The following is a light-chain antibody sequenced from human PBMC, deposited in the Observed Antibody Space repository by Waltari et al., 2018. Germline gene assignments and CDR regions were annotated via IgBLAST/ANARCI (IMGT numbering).Light chain of an antibody. CDR3: QQYNTWPLS. J-gene: IGKJ3*01. CDR1: QSVDND. Sequence: EIVMTQSPVTLSVSPGEGATLSCRASQSVDNDLAWYQQKPGQAPSLVFYGASTRATGVPGRFSGGGSGTEFTLTISSLQSEDFAVYYCQQYNTWPLSVGPGTTVDIK. V-gene: IGKV3-15*01. CDR2: GAS.